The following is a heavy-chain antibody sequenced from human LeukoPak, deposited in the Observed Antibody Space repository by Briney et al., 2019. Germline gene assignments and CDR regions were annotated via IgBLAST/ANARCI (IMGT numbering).Heavy chain of an antibody. CDR1: GYTFTSYD. CDR2: ISAYNGNT. D-gene: IGHD6-19*01. Sequence: ASVKVSCKASGYTFTSYDISWVRQAPGQGLEWMGWISAYNGNTNYAQNLQGRVTMTTDTSTSTAYMELRSLRSDDTAVYYCARVDPTAVAGDFDYWGQGTLVTVSS. J-gene: IGHJ4*02. V-gene: IGHV1-18*01. CDR3: ARVDPTAVAGDFDY.